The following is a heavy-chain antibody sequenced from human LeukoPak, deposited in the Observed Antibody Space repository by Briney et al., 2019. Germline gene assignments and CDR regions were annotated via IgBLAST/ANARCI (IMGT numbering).Heavy chain of an antibody. CDR3: AKNGDRGAYCSGGTCYPYYYYYMDV. CDR1: GLTFSNYG. D-gene: IGHD2-15*01. J-gene: IGHJ6*03. CDR2: ISSTGGTT. Sequence: PGGSLRLSCVASGLTFSNYGISCVRQAPGKGLEWVSAISSTGGTTYYADSVKGHFTISRDNSKNTVYLQINSLSDEDTAVYYCAKNGDRGAYCSGGTCYPYYYYYMDVWGKGTTVTISS. V-gene: IGHV3-23*01.